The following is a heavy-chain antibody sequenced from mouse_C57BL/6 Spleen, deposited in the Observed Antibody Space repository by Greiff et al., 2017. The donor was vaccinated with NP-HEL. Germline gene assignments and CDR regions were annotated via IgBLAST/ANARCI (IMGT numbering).Heavy chain of an antibody. CDR3: ARETTVAFDY. CDR2: IYPGDGDT. D-gene: IGHD1-1*01. V-gene: IGHV1-82*01. Sequence: VQLQHSGPELVKPGASVKISCKASGYAFSSSWMNWVKQRPGKGLEWIGRIYPGDGDTNYNGKFKGKATLTADKSSSTAYMQLSSLTSEDSAVYFCARETTVAFDYWGQGTTLTVSS. J-gene: IGHJ2*01. CDR1: GYAFSSSW.